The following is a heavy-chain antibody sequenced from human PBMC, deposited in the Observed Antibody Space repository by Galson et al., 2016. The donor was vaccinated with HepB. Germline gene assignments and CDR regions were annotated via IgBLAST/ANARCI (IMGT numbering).Heavy chain of an antibody. CDR3: ARLRCSRSNCYPALDV. J-gene: IGHJ6*02. D-gene: IGHD2-2*01. CDR1: ADIFSSYG. CDR2: IIPLFGTT. V-gene: IGHV1-69*13. Sequence: SVKVSCKASADIFSSYGISWVRQAPGQGLEFMGRIIPLFGTTNYAQNFQGKVTISAEESTTTAYMELSSLRSEDTAVYFCARLRCSRSNCYPALDVWGQGTTVSVSS.